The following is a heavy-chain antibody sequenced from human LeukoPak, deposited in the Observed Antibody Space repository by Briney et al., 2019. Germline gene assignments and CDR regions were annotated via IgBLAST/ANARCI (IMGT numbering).Heavy chain of an antibody. CDR2: ISSYGGTT. Sequence: PGRSLRLPCSVSGLTFSSYSMHWARQPPGKALEYVSAISSYGGTTYYAESVKGRFTMSRDNSRNTLYLQMSSLRAEDTAVYYCVKAGSGSYYNWFDPWGQGTLVTVSS. CDR3: VKAGSGSYYNWFDP. J-gene: IGHJ5*02. D-gene: IGHD3-10*01. V-gene: IGHV3-64D*09. CDR1: GLTFSSYS.